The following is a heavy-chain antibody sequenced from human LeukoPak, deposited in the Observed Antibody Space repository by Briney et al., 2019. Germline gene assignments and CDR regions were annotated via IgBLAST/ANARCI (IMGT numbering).Heavy chain of an antibody. J-gene: IGHJ5*02. D-gene: IGHD3-10*01. CDR1: GGSISSGSYC. CDR2: IHISGNT. V-gene: IGHV4-61*09. CDR3: ARRGPPRTMLRGVKSGWFDP. Sequence: PSETLSLTCNVSGGSISSGSYCWSWIRQPAGKGLEWIGHIHISGNTNYNPSLKSRVTISIDTSKNQFSLKLSSVTAADTAVYYCARRGPPRTMLRGVKSGWFDPWGQGTLVTVSS.